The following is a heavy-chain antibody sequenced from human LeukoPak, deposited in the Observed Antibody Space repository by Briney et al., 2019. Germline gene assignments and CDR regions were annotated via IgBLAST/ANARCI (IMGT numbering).Heavy chain of an antibody. D-gene: IGHD3-22*01. V-gene: IGHV1-18*01. Sequence: ASVKVSCKASGYTFTSYGISWVRQAPGQGLEWMGWISAYNGNTNYAQKLQGRVTMTTDTSTSTAYMKLRSLRSDDTAVYYCARGARRYYDSSGYYADFDYWGQGTLVTVSS. CDR2: ISAYNGNT. J-gene: IGHJ4*02. CDR3: ARGARRYYDSSGYYADFDY. CDR1: GYTFTSYG.